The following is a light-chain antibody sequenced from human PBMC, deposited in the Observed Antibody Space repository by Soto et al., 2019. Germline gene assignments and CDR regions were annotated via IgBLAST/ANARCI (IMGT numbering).Light chain of an antibody. Sequence: EIVMTQSPATLSVSPGERATLSCRASQSVSSNLAWYQQKPGQAPRLLIYGASTRATGIPARFSGSGSGTEFTLTISSLQSEDSAVYYCQQYNSYPSFGGGTKVEIK. J-gene: IGKJ4*01. V-gene: IGKV3-15*01. CDR2: GAS. CDR1: QSVSSN. CDR3: QQYNSYPS.